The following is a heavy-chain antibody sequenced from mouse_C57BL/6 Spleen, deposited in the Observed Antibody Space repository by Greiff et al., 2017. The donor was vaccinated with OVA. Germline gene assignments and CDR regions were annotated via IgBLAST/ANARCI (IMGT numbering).Heavy chain of an antibody. D-gene: IGHD1-1*01. CDR1: GYTFTDYN. CDR2: INPNNGGT. CDR3: ARRYYGSPHYFDD. Sequence: VQLQQSGPELVKPGASVKIPCKASGYTFTDYNMDWVKQSHGKSLEWIGDINPNNGGTIYNQKFKGKATLTVDKSSSTAYMELRSLTSEATAVYYCARRYYGSPHYFDDWGQGTTLTVSA. J-gene: IGHJ2*01. V-gene: IGHV1-18*01.